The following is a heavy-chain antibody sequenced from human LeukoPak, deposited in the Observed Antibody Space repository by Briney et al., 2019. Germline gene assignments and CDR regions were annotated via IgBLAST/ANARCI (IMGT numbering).Heavy chain of an antibody. Sequence: GRSLRLSCAASGFTFSSHPMHWLRQTPGKGLEWLALISFDGNKKYYADSVKGRFTISRDNSENTLYLQLNSVREEDMWTYYCAKQMTSTRNFDNWGQGTLVTVSS. CDR3: AKQMTSTRNFDN. CDR1: GFTFSSHP. CDR2: ISFDGNKK. D-gene: IGHD2-21*02. J-gene: IGHJ4*02. V-gene: IGHV3-30*04.